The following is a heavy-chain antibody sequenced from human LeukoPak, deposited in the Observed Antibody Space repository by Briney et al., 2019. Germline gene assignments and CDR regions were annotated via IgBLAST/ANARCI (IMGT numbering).Heavy chain of an antibody. CDR2: IYHSGST. CDR1: GYSISSGYY. CDR3: ARGPKSSSVVDY. V-gene: IGHV4-38-2*02. Sequence: SETLSLTCTVSGYSISSGYYWGWIRQPPGKGLEWIGSIYHSGSTYYNPSLKSRVTISVDTSKNQFSLKLSSVTAADTAVYYCARGPKSSSVVDYWGQGTLVTVSS. D-gene: IGHD6-6*01. J-gene: IGHJ4*02.